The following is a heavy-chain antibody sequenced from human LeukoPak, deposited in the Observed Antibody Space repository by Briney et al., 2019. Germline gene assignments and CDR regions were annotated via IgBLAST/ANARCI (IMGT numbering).Heavy chain of an antibody. J-gene: IGHJ4*02. CDR1: GFTFSSYG. CDR3: AREKRMITFGGVIVIPGDY. V-gene: IGHV3-33*01. CDR2: IWYDGSNK. Sequence: GGSLRLSCAASGFTFSSYGMPWVRQAPGKGLEWVAVIWYDGSNKYYADSVKGRFTISRDNSKNTLYLQMNSLRAEDTAVYYCAREKRMITFGGVIVIPGDYWGQGTLVTVSS. D-gene: IGHD3-16*02.